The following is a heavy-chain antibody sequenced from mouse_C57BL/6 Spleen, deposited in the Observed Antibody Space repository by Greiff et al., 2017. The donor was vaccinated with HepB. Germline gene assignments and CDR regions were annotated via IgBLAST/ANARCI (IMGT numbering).Heavy chain of an antibody. CDR1: GYTFTSYW. J-gene: IGHJ1*03. CDR3: ARDSEFYGSGGDFDV. CDR2: IHPNSGST. Sequence: QVQLQQPGAELVKPGASVKLSCKASGYTFTSYWMHWVKQRPGQGLEWIGMIHPNSGSTNYNEKFKSKATLTVDKSSSTAYMQLSSLTSVESAVYYCARDSEFYGSGGDFDVWGTGTPVTVSS. D-gene: IGHD1-1*01. V-gene: IGHV1-64*01.